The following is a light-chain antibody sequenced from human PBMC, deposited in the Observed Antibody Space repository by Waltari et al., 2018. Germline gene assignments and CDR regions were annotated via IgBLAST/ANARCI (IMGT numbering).Light chain of an antibody. V-gene: IGKV1-5*03. J-gene: IGKJ1*01. CDR1: QSISSW. CDR2: KAS. CDR3: QQYNSHSWT. Sequence: DIQMTQSPSTLSASVGDRVTITCRASQSISSWLAWYQQKPGKAPKLLIYKASSLESGCPSRFSGSGSGTEFTLTISSLQPDDFATYYCQQYNSHSWTFGQGTKVDIK.